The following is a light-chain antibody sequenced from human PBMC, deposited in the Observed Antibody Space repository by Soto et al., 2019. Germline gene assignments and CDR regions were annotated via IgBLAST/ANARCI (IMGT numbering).Light chain of an antibody. J-gene: IGKJ1*01. V-gene: IGKV3-15*01. CDR2: GAS. CDR3: QQYNNWPRT. Sequence: EIVMTQSPATLSVSPGERATLSFRASQSVSSNLAWYQQEPGQAPRLLIYGASTRATGIPARFSGSGSGTEFTLTISSLQSEDFAVYYCQQYNNWPRTFGQGTKVDIK. CDR1: QSVSSN.